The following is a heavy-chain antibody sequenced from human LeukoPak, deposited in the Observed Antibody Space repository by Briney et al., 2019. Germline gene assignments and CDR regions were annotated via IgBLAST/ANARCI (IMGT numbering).Heavy chain of an antibody. CDR3: ARWSSEFDY. CDR1: GGSFSGYY. CDR2: INHSGST. Sequence: SETLSLTCAVYGGSFSGYYWSWIRQPPGKGLEWIGEINHSGSTNYNPSLKSRVTISVDTSKNQFSLKLSSVTAADTAVYYCARWSSEFDYWGQGTLVTVSS. J-gene: IGHJ4*02. D-gene: IGHD1-26*01. V-gene: IGHV4-34*01.